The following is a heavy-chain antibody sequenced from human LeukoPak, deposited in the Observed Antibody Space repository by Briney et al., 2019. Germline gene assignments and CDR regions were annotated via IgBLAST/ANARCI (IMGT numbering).Heavy chain of an antibody. CDR1: GFTFSSYW. J-gene: IGHJ4*02. Sequence: GGSLRLSCAASGFTFSSYWMSWVRQAPGKGLEWVANIKQDGSEKYYVDSVKGRFTISRDNAKNSLYLQMNSLRAEDTAVYYCAREESRQDYGADFDYWGQGTLVTVSS. V-gene: IGHV3-7*01. CDR3: AREESRQDYGADFDY. D-gene: IGHD4-17*01. CDR2: IKQDGSEK.